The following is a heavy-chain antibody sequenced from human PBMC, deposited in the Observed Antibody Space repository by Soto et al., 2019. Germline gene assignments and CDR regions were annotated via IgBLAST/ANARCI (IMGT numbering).Heavy chain of an antibody. D-gene: IGHD4-17*01. V-gene: IGHV1-8*01. CDR2: MNPNSGNT. CDR3: ARAPKVRTVTKIYYFDY. Sequence: GASVKVSCKASGYTFTSYDINWVRQATGQGLEWMGWMNPNSGNTGYAQKFQGRVTMTRNTSISTAYMELSSLRSEDTAVYYCARAPKVRTVTKIYYFDYWGQGTLVPVSS. J-gene: IGHJ4*02. CDR1: GYTFTSYD.